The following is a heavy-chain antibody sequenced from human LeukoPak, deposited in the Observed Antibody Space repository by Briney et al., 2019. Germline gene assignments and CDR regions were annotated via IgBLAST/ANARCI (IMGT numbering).Heavy chain of an antibody. V-gene: IGHV3-30*18. CDR1: GFTFSSYG. CDR3: AKDQEKRVGYYYYGMDV. Sequence: GGSLRLSCAASGFTFSSYGMHWVRQAPGKGLEWVAVISYDGSNKYYADSVKGRFTISRDNSKNMLYLQMNSLRAEDTAVYYCAKDQEKRVGYYYYGMDVWGQGTTVTVSS. CDR2: ISYDGSNK. J-gene: IGHJ6*02. D-gene: IGHD1-26*01.